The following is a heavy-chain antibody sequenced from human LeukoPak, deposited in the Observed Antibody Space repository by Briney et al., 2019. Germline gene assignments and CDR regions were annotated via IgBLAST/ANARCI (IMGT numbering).Heavy chain of an antibody. D-gene: IGHD6-13*01. CDR2: IIPIFGTA. Sequence: SVKVSCKASGYTFTSYYMHWVRQAPGQGLEWMGGIIPIFGTANYAQKFQGRVTITADESTSTAYMELSSLRSEDTAVYYCARKAAAGGTEFDYWGQGTLVTVSS. V-gene: IGHV1-69*13. CDR3: ARKAAAGGTEFDY. CDR1: GYTFTSYY. J-gene: IGHJ4*02.